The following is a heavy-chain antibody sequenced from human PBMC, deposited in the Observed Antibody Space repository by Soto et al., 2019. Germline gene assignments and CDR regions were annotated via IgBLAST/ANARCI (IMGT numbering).Heavy chain of an antibody. J-gene: IGHJ4*02. CDR1: GGTFNTFG. Sequence: SVKVSCKASGGTFNTFGITWVRQAPGQGLEWMGGIIPMFGTSNSPVKFQGRLTMTADESTDTAYMELSSLTYEDTAMYYCARVRVDASLTRRSPRLFRQLEYWGQGTLVTVSS. V-gene: IGHV1-69*13. CDR3: ARVRVDASLTRRSPRLFRQLEY. CDR2: IIPMFGTS. D-gene: IGHD2-21*01.